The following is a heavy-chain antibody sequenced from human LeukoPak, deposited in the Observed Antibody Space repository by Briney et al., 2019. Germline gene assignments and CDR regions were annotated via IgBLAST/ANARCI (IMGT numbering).Heavy chain of an antibody. CDR1: GYTFTSYY. D-gene: IGHD3-22*01. Sequence: ASVKVSCKASGYTFTSYYMHWVRQAPGQGLEWMGIINPSGGSTSYAQKFQGRVTMTRDTSTSTVYMELRSLRSDDTAVYYCASVGYYYDSSGYGYLGHFDYWGQGTLVTVSP. CDR2: INPSGGST. CDR3: ASVGYYYDSSGYGYLGHFDY. V-gene: IGHV1-46*01. J-gene: IGHJ4*02.